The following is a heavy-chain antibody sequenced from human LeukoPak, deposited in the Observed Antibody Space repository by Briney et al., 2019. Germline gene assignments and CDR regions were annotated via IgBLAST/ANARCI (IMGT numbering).Heavy chain of an antibody. D-gene: IGHD6-19*01. V-gene: IGHV3-21*01. CDR1: GFTFSSYS. J-gene: IGHJ4*02. Sequence: GGSLRLSCAASGFTFSSYSMNWVRQAPGKGLEWVSSISSSSSYIYYADSVKGRFTISRDNSMDTLYLQMNSLRAEDTAVYYCARAVYRSGGYYFDYWGQGILVTVSS. CDR3: ARAVYRSGGYYFDY. CDR2: ISSSSSYI.